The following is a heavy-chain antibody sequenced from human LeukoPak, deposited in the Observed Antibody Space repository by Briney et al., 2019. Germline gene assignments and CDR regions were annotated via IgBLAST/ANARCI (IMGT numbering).Heavy chain of an antibody. CDR2: INHSGST. CDR1: GGSFSGYY. V-gene: IGHV4-34*01. Sequence: SETLSLTCAVYGGSFSGYYWSWIRQPPGKGLEWIGEINHSGSTNYTPSLKSRVTISVDTSKNQFSLKLSSVTAADTAVYYCARDWDYYDSSGNGFFDYWGQGTLVTVSS. D-gene: IGHD3-22*01. CDR3: ARDWDYYDSSGNGFFDY. J-gene: IGHJ4*02.